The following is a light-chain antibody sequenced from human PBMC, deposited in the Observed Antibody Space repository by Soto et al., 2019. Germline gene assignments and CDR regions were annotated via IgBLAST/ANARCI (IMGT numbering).Light chain of an antibody. J-gene: IGKJ1*01. CDR3: QQYNNWPPWT. CDR1: QSISRS. Sequence: EIVLTHSPGTLSLSPCERATLSCSASQSISRSLAWYQQKPGQAPRLLIYGASTRATGIPARFSGSGSGTEFTLTISSLQSEDFAVYYCQQYNNWPPWTFGQGTKVDIK. CDR2: GAS. V-gene: IGKV3-15*01.